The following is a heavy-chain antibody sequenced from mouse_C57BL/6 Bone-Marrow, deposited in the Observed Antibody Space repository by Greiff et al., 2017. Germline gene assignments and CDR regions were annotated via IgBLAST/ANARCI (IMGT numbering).Heavy chain of an antibody. J-gene: IGHJ1*03. CDR3: TRNWVYWYFDV. V-gene: IGHV14-4*01. CDR1: GFNIKDDY. Sequence: EVKLQESGAELVRPGASVKLSCTASGFNIKDDYMHWVKQRPEQGLEWIGWIDPENGDTEYASKFQGKATITADTSSNTAYLQLSSLTSEDAAVYYCTRNWVYWYFDVWGTGTTVTVSS. CDR2: IDPENGDT. D-gene: IGHD4-1*01.